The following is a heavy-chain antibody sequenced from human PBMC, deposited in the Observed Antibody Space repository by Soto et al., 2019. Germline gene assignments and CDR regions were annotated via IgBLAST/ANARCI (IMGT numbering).Heavy chain of an antibody. CDR3: AKAAGTFDY. J-gene: IGHJ4*02. D-gene: IGHD6-13*01. CDR2: ISWNSGSI. V-gene: IGHV3-9*01. CDR1: GFTFDDYA. Sequence: GGSLRLSCAASGFTFDDYAMHWVRQAPGKGLEWVSGISWNSGSIGYADSVKGRFTISRDNAKNSLYLQMNSLRAEDTALYYCAKAAGTFDYWGQGTLVTVPS.